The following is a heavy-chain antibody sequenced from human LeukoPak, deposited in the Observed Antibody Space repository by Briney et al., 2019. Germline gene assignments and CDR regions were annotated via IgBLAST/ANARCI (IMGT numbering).Heavy chain of an antibody. CDR3: ARDRPVLYWNYEDYFDY. J-gene: IGHJ4*02. V-gene: IGHV1-18*01. D-gene: IGHD1-7*01. Sequence: GASVNVSCKASGGTFSSYAISWVRQAPGQGLEWMGWISAYNGNTNYAQKLQGRVTMTADTSTSTAYMELRSLRSDDTAVYYCARDRPVLYWNYEDYFDYWGQGTLVTVSS. CDR2: ISAYNGNT. CDR1: GGTFSSYA.